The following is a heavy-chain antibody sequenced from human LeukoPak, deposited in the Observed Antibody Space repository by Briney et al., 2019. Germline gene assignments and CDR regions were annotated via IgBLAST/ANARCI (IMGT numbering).Heavy chain of an antibody. CDR3: ARVQDDYVWGSYRQHFLYYFDY. D-gene: IGHD3-16*02. CDR2: IYSGGST. V-gene: IGHV3-66*01. Sequence: GGSLRLSCAASGFTFSSYGMHWVRQAPGKGLEWVSVIYSGGSTYYADSVKGRFTISRDNSKNTLYLQMNSLRAEDTAVYYCARVQDDYVWGSYRQHFLYYFDYWGQGTLVTVSS. J-gene: IGHJ4*02. CDR1: GFTFSSYG.